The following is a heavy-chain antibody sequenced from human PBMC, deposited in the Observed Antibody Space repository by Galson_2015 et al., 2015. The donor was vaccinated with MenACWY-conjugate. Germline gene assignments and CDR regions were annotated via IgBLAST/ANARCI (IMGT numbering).Heavy chain of an antibody. Sequence: SLRLSCAASGFTFSTYWWHWAGQAPGKGRGGVSGIIGDGRSTSYADPVKGRSTISRDNAKTTLYLQMNSLRVEDTAVYYCARLGGNYRTTSHFDYWGQGTLVTVSS. CDR2: IIGDGRST. D-gene: IGHD1-26*01. CDR3: ARLGGNYRTTSHFDY. J-gene: IGHJ4*02. CDR1: GFTFSTYW. V-gene: IGHV3-74*01.